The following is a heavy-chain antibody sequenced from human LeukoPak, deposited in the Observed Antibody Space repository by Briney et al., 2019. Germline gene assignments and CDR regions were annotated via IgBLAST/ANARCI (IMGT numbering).Heavy chain of an antibody. CDR2: IYYSGST. V-gene: IGHV4-59*12. J-gene: IGHJ6*03. CDR3: AREAGYMDV. CDR1: GGSISSYY. Sequence: SETLSLTCTVSGGSISSYYWSWIRQPPGKGLEWIGYIYYSGSTNYSPSLKSRVTMSVDTSKNQFSLRLSSVTAADTAVYYCAREAGYMDVWGKGTTVTVSS.